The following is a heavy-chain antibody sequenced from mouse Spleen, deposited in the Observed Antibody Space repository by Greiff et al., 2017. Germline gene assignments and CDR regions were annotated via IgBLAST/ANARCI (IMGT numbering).Heavy chain of an antibody. D-gene: IGHD4-1*02. CDR1: GYTFTSYW. CDR2: IHPSDSDT. CDR3: AIWNSQLGGYFDY. V-gene: IGHV1-74*01. J-gene: IGHJ2*01. Sequence: QVQLKQPGAELVKPGASVKVSCKASGYTFTSYWMHWVKQRPGQGLEWIGRIHPSDSDTNYNQKFKGKATLTVDKSSSTAYMQLSSLTSEDSAVYYCAIWNSQLGGYFDYWGQGTTLTVSS.